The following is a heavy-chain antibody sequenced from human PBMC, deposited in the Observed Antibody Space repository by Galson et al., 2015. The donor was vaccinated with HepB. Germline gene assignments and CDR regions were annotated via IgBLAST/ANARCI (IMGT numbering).Heavy chain of an antibody. Sequence: VSCKASGYTFTSYYMHWVRQAPGQGLEWMGIINPSGGSTSYAQKFQGRVTMTRDTSTSTVYMELSSLRSEDTAVYYCARAYYDSIWLLHSGVDYWGQGTLVTVSS. CDR3: ARAYYDSIWLLHSGVDY. CDR2: INPSGGST. V-gene: IGHV1-46*01. D-gene: IGHD3-22*01. J-gene: IGHJ4*02. CDR1: GYTFTSYY.